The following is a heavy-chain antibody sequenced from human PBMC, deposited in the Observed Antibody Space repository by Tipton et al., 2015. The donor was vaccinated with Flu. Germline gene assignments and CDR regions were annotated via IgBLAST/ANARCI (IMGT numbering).Heavy chain of an antibody. CDR3: ARDHGAFWSGYYRTPYYYGMDV. D-gene: IGHD3-3*01. Sequence: SLRLSCAASGFTFSSYWMSWVRQAPGKGLEWVANIKQDGSEKYYVDSVKGRFTISRDNAKNSLYLQMNSLRAEDTAVYYCARDHGAFWSGYYRTPYYYGMDVWGQGTTVTVSS. CDR2: IKQDGSEK. CDR1: GFTFSSYW. J-gene: IGHJ6*02. V-gene: IGHV3-7*01.